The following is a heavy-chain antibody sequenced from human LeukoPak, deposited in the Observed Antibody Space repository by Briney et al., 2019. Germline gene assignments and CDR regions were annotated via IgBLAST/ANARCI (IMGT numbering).Heavy chain of an antibody. CDR3: AREGWDYDSRGNYYYMDV. CDR2: ISSSSSYI. J-gene: IGHJ6*03. V-gene: IGHV3-21*01. Sequence: AGTLRLSCAASGFSFSSYSMNWDRQAPGKGLDRVSSISSSSSYIYYEDSVKSLCTISRDNAKNSLYLQMNSLRAEDTAVYYCAREGWDYDSRGNYYYMDVWGKGTTVTVSS. CDR1: GFSFSSYS. D-gene: IGHD3-22*01.